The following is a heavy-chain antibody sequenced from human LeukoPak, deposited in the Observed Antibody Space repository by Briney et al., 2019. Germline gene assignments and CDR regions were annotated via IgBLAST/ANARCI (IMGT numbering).Heavy chain of an antibody. CDR3: ARDSDSSGYCDY. Sequence: GGSLRLSCAASGFTFSGYWMSWVRQAPGKGLEWVANINQDGSEKYYVDSVKGRFTISRDNAKNSLYLQMNSLRAEDTAVYYCARDSDSSGYCDYWGQGTLVTVSS. CDR1: GFTFSGYW. V-gene: IGHV3-7*01. CDR2: INQDGSEK. D-gene: IGHD3-22*01. J-gene: IGHJ4*02.